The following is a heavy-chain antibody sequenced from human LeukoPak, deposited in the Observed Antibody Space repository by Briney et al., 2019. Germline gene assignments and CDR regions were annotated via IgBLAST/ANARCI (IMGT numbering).Heavy chain of an antibody. CDR3: AREVGATKVKRYYYMDV. CDR1: GYTFTSYG. Sequence: ASVKVSCKASGYTFTSYGISWVRQAPGQGLEWMGWISAYNGNTNYAQKLQGRVTMTTDTSTSTAYMELRSLRSDDTAVYYCAREVGATKVKRYYYMDVWGKGTTVTISS. J-gene: IGHJ6*03. V-gene: IGHV1-18*01. CDR2: ISAYNGNT. D-gene: IGHD1-26*01.